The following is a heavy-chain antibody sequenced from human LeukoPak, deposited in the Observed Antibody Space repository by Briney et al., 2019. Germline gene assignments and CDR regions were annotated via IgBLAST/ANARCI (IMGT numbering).Heavy chain of an antibody. J-gene: IGHJ4*02. CDR1: GGSISSYY. V-gene: IGHV4-59*01. Sequence: SETLSLTCTVSGGSISSYYWSWIRQPPGKGLEWIGYIYYSGSTDYNPSLKSRVTISVDTSKNQFSLKLSSVTAADTAVYYCTQGAGWLIDYWGQGILVSVSS. CDR2: IYYSGST. D-gene: IGHD3-16*01. CDR3: TQGAGWLIDY.